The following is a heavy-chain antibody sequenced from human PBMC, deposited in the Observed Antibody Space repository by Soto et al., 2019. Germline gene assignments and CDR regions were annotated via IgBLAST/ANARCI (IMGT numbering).Heavy chain of an antibody. D-gene: IGHD5-18*01. CDR2: IYYSGST. CDR3: ARVDTAMVPDY. J-gene: IGHJ4*02. Sequence: SETLSLTCAVSGGSISSGDYYWSWIRQPPGKGLEWIGYIYYSGSTYYNPSLKSRVTISVDTSKNQFSLKLSSVTAADTAVYYCARVDTAMVPDYWGQGTLVTVSS. V-gene: IGHV4-30-4*01. CDR1: GGSISSGDYY.